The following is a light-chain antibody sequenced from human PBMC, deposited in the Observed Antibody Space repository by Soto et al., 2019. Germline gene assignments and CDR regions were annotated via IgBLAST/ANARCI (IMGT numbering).Light chain of an antibody. V-gene: IGKV3-20*01. CDR2: GAS. J-gene: IGKJ1*01. CDR3: QQYGSSPWT. CDR1: QGVSSS. Sequence: EIVLTQSPGTLSLSPGERATLSCRASQGVSSSLAWYQQIPGQAPRLLIYGASSRATGIPDRFSGSGSGTDFTLTISRMEPEDFAVYYCQQYGSSPWTFGQGTKVDI.